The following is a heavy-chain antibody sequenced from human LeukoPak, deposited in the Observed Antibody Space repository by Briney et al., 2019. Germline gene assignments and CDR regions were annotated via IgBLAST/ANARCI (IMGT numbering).Heavy chain of an antibody. Sequence: SETLSLTCAVYGGPFSGYYWSWIRQPPGKGLEWIGEINHSGSTNYSPSLKSRVTITVDTSKNQFSLKLSSVTAADTAVYYCARVPHRKGTAYDYWGQGTLVTVSS. V-gene: IGHV4-34*01. D-gene: IGHD1-1*01. CDR3: ARVPHRKGTAYDY. CDR2: INHSGST. J-gene: IGHJ4*02. CDR1: GGPFSGYY.